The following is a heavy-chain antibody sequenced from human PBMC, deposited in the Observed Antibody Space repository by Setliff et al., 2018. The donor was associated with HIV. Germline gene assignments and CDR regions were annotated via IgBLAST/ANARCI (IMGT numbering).Heavy chain of an antibody. Sequence: NPSETLSLTCAVSGGSISSDNWWTWVRQAPGKGLEWIGEIYHSEYTNYNPSLMSRVTISVDTSKIQFSLNLNSVTAADTAVYYCARAKLGWRPYAMDVWGQGTAVTVSS. CDR2: IYHSEYT. J-gene: IGHJ6*02. D-gene: IGHD6-13*01. CDR1: GGSISSDNW. V-gene: IGHV4-4*02. CDR3: ARAKLGWRPYAMDV.